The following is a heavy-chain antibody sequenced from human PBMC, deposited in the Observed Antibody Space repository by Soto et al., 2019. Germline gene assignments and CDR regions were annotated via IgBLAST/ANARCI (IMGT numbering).Heavy chain of an antibody. Sequence: ASLKVSCKASGYTFTGYYMHWVRQAPGQGLEWMGWINPNSGGTNYAQKFQGWVTMTRDTSISTAYMELSRLRSDDTAVYYCAREDQGRAYCTRTSCYTQRYYYYGMDVWGQGTSVTVSS. J-gene: IGHJ6*02. V-gene: IGHV1-2*04. CDR2: INPNSGGT. D-gene: IGHD2-2*02. CDR1: GYTFTGYY. CDR3: AREDQGRAYCTRTSCYTQRYYYYGMDV.